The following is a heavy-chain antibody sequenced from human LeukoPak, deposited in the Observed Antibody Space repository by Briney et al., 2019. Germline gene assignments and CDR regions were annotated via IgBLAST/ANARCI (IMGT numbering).Heavy chain of an antibody. D-gene: IGHD6-6*01. V-gene: IGHV3-66*01. CDR3: ARASPADYYGLDV. J-gene: IGHJ6*02. CDR1: GITVISNY. Sequence: RGSLRLSCAASGITVISNYMTWVRQAPGKGLEWVSVIPSGGGTYYAGSVKGRFTISRDISKNTVYLQMNSLRAEDTAVYYCARASPADYYGLDVRGQGTAVTVSS. CDR2: IPSGGGT.